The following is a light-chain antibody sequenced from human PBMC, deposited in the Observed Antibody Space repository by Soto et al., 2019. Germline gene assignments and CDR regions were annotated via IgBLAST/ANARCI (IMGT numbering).Light chain of an antibody. CDR1: QSVSSSY. CDR3: QKYANWPKT. J-gene: IGKJ1*01. Sequence: EIVMTHPPATLSVSPGERATLSCRASQSVSSSYLAWYQQKPGRAPRLLIYGASSRATGIPDRFSGSGSGTEFTLTISSLQSEDSAVYFCQKYANWPKTFGQGTKVDIK. CDR2: GAS. V-gene: IGKV3D-15*01.